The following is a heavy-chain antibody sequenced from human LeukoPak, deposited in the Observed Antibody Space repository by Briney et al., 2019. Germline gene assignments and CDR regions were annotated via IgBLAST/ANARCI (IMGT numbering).Heavy chain of an antibody. CDR3: ASSPVITRD. D-gene: IGHD3-22*01. CDR1: GFIFSEYW. Sequence: PGGSLRLSCVASGFIFSEYWMQWVRQAPGKGVEWVSRINSDGSRITYADSVKGRFTISRDNAKNTLYLEMNSLRVEDTAVYYCASSPVITRDWGQGTLVTVSS. CDR2: INSDGSRI. V-gene: IGHV3-74*01. J-gene: IGHJ4*02.